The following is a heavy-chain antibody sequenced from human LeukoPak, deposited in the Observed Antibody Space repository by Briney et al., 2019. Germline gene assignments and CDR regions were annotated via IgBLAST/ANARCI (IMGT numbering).Heavy chain of an antibody. D-gene: IGHD2-2*01. CDR2: ISGSGGST. CDR3: AKAIVVVPAAIDY. V-gene: IGHV3-23*01. Sequence: PGGPLRLSCAASGFTFSSYAMSWVRQAPGKGLEWVSAISGSGGSTYYADSVKGRFTISRDNSKNTLYLQMNSLRAEDTAVYYCAKAIVVVPAAIDYWGQGTLVTVSS. CDR1: GFTFSSYA. J-gene: IGHJ4*02.